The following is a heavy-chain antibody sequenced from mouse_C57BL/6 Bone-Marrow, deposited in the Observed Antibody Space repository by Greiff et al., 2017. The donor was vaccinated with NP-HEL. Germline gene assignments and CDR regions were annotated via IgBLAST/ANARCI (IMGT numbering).Heavy chain of an antibody. V-gene: IGHV5-4*03. CDR1: GFTFSSYA. Sequence: EVKLMESGGGLVKPGGSLKLSCAASGFTFSSYAMSWVRQTPEKRLEWVATISDGGSYTYYPDNVKGRFTISRDNAKNNLYLQMSHLKSEDTAMYYCARAGAYYSNLAWFAYWGQGTLVTVSA. CDR2: ISDGGSYT. D-gene: IGHD2-5*01. J-gene: IGHJ3*01. CDR3: ARAGAYYSNLAWFAY.